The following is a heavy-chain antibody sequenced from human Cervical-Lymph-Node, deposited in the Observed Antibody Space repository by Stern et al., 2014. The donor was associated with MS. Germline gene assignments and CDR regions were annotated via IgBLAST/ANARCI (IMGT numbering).Heavy chain of an antibody. Sequence: VQLVESGSELKKPGASVKVSCKASGYTFTTYSMNWLRQAPGQGLEWMGWIHTNTGKSTYAQGFTGRFVFSLDTSDRTGYLQISSLQAEDYAVYYCARGPRDYSRSPYLDYWGQGTLVTVSS. J-gene: IGHJ4*02. CDR3: ARGPRDYSRSPYLDY. CDR2: IHTNTGKS. V-gene: IGHV7-4-1*02. D-gene: IGHD4-11*01. CDR1: GYTFTTYS.